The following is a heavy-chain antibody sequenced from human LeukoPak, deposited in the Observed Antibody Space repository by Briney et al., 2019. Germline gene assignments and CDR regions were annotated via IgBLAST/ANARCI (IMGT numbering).Heavy chain of an antibody. CDR3: ARDYYDSSGYYYFDY. CDR2: ISSSSNTI. D-gene: IGHD3-22*01. Sequence: GGSLRLSCAASGFTFSSYSMNWVRQAPGKGLEWVSYISSSSNTIHYAESVKGRFTISRDNAKNSLYLQMNSLRAEDTAVYYCARDYYDSSGYYYFDYWGQGTLVTVSS. CDR1: GFTFSSYS. V-gene: IGHV3-48*01. J-gene: IGHJ4*02.